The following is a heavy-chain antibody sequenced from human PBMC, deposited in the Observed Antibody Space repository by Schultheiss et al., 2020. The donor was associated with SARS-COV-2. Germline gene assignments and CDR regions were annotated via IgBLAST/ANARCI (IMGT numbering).Heavy chain of an antibody. V-gene: IGHV4-39*07. CDR3: ARDPTGYSPDY. CDR1: GGSISGYY. CDR2: IYYSGST. D-gene: IGHD1-1*01. J-gene: IGHJ4*02. Sequence: SETLSLTCTVSGGSISGYYWSWIRQPPGKGLEWIGSIYYSGSTYYNPSLKSRVTISVDTSKNQFSLKLSSVTAADTAVYYCARDPTGYSPDYWGQGTLVTVSS.